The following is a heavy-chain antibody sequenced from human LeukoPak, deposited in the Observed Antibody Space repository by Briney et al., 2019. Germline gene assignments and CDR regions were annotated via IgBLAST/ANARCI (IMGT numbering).Heavy chain of an antibody. CDR1: GYTFATYF. D-gene: IGHD2-21*02. CDR2: IKPNSGVT. CDR3: ARPTYCGSDCYFNFDY. Sequence: ASVKVSCKTSGYTFATYFMHWVRQAPGQGLEWMGYIKPNSGVTNYAQKFRGRVTMTWDTSISTAYIELSGLTSDDTAIYYCARPTYCGSDCYFNFDYWGQGTPVTVSS. J-gene: IGHJ4*02. V-gene: IGHV1-2*02.